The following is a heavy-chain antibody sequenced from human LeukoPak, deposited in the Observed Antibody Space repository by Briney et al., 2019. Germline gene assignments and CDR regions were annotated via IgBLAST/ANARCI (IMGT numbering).Heavy chain of an antibody. V-gene: IGHV1-2*02. CDR1: GYTFTGYY. CDR3: AHITGTTTAFDI. J-gene: IGHJ3*02. Sequence: ASVKVSCKASGYTFTGYYMHWVRQAPGQGPEWMGWINPNSGGTNYAQKFQGRVTMTRDTSISTAYMELSRLRSDDTAVYYCAHITGTTTAFDIWGQGTMVTVSS. CDR2: INPNSGGT. D-gene: IGHD1-7*01.